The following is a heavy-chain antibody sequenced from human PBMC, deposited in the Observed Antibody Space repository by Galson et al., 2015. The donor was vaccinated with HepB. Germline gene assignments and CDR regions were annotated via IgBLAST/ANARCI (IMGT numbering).Heavy chain of an antibody. V-gene: IGHV3-11*06. J-gene: IGHJ4*02. CDR1: GFTFSDYS. CDR3: ARRSLAQRGDDY. CDR2: IGSTATYT. D-gene: IGHD6-6*01. Sequence: SLRLSCAASGFTFSDYSMTWFRQAPGKGLEWVSFIGSTATYTTYADSVKGRFTISRDNAKNSLYLEMSSLRAEDTAVYYCARRSLAQRGDDYWGQGTLVTVSS.